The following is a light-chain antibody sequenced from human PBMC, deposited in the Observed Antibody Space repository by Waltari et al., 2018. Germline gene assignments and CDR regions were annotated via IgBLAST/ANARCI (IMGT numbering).Light chain of an antibody. CDR3: QQYYTTPLT. Sequence: LAVSLGDRATINCKCSQSLLYSSSNENYLAWYQHKPGQPPKLLIYWASTRKTGVPDRFSGSGSGTDFILTISSLQAEDVAVYYCQQYYTTPLTFGGGTKVVI. V-gene: IGKV4-1*01. CDR2: WAS. J-gene: IGKJ4*01. CDR1: QSLLYSSSNENY.